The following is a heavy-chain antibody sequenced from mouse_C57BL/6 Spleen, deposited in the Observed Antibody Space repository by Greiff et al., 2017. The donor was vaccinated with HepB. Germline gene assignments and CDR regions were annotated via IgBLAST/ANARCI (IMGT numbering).Heavy chain of an antibody. J-gene: IGHJ4*01. Sequence: EVQLQQSGAELVRPGASVKLSCTASGFNIKDDYMHWVKQRPEQGLEWIGWIDPENGATEYASKFQGKATITAVTSSNTAYLQLSSLTSEDTAVYYCTTPRQRSGTYYAMDYLGQGTSVNVAS. CDR1: GFNIKDDY. CDR2: IDPENGAT. CDR3: TTPRQRSGTYYAMDY. V-gene: IGHV14-4*01. D-gene: IGHD1-3*01.